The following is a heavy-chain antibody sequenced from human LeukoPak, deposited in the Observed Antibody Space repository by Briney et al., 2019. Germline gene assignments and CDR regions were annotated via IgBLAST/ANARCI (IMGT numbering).Heavy chain of an antibody. CDR1: GFTFSSYA. Sequence: GGSLRLSCAASGFTFSSYAMSWVRQAPGKGLEWVSPISGSGGSTYYADSVKGRFTIHSDNSKNTLYLQMNSLRAEDTDVYYCAKGSPHSSSSNYYYYMDVWGKGTTVTVSS. J-gene: IGHJ6*03. D-gene: IGHD6-6*01. CDR3: AKGSPHSSSSNYYYYMDV. V-gene: IGHV3-23*01. CDR2: ISGSGGST.